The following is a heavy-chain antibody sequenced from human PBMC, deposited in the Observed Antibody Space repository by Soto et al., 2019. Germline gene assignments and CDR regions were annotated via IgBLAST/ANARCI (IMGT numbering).Heavy chain of an antibody. Sequence: PSETLSLTCAVYGGSFSGYYWSWIRQPPGKGLEWIGEINHSGSTNYNPSLKGRVTISVDTSKNQFSLKLSSVTAAVTVVYYCARGPTYSSWYVYYCYGMDVWGQGTTVT. V-gene: IGHV4-34*01. D-gene: IGHD6-13*01. CDR1: GGSFSGYY. CDR2: INHSGST. J-gene: IGHJ6*02. CDR3: ARGPTYSSWYVYYCYGMDV.